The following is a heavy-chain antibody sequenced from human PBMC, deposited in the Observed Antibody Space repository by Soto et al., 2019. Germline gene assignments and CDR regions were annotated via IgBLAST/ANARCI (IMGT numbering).Heavy chain of an antibody. V-gene: IGHV4-34*01. CDR1: GVSIRSYY. J-gene: IGHJ5*02. D-gene: IGHD2-2*02. Sequence: SETLSLTCAVSGVSIRSYYWSWIRQPAGKGLEWIGEINHSGSTNYNPSLKSRVTISVDTSKNQFSLKLSSVTAADTAVYYCARGVRYCSSTSCYKRNWFDPWGQGTLVTVSS. CDR2: INHSGST. CDR3: ARGVRYCSSTSCYKRNWFDP.